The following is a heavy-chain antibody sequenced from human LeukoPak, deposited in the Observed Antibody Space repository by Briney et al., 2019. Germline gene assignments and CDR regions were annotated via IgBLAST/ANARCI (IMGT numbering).Heavy chain of an antibody. CDR1: GGSISSYY. D-gene: IGHD2-2*01. Sequence: SETLSLTCTVSGGSISSYYWSWFRQPPGKGLEWIGYIYYSGSTNYNPSLKSRVTISVDTSKNQFSLKLSSVTAADTAVYYCARGSEGCSSTSCSYSPTYMDVWGKGTTVTVPS. V-gene: IGHV4-59*01. J-gene: IGHJ6*03. CDR3: ARGSEGCSSTSCSYSPTYMDV. CDR2: IYYSGST.